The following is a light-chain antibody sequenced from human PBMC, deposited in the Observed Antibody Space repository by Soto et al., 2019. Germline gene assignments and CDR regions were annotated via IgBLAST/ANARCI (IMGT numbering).Light chain of an antibody. CDR1: RSDIGNYNR. CDR2: EVN. Sequence: QSALTQPASVSGSPGQSITISCTGTRSDIGNYNRVSWYQQHPGKAPKLMIYEVNKRPSGVPDRFSGSKSGNTASLTVSGLQAEDEADYYCSSYAGSSNVFGTGTKVTV. CDR3: SSYAGSSNV. J-gene: IGLJ1*01. V-gene: IGLV2-8*01.